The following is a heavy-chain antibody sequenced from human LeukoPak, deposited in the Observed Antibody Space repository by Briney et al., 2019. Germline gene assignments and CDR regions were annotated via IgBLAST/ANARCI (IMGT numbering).Heavy chain of an antibody. Sequence: WGSLRLSCAASGFTFSSYAMTWVRQAPGKGLEWVSSISVGPFSTYYAESLKGRFTISRDNSRNTMYLQLNGLRAEDTAVYYCAKVVVVPAATTKTYYFDNWGQGTLVTVSS. J-gene: IGHJ4*02. D-gene: IGHD2-2*01. V-gene: IGHV3-23*01. CDR1: GFTFSSYA. CDR3: AKVVVVPAATTKTYYFDN. CDR2: ISVGPFST.